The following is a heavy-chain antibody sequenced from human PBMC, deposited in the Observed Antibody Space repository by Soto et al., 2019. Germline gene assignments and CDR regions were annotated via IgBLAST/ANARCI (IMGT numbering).Heavy chain of an antibody. Sequence: SETLSLTCAVYGGSFSGYYWSWIRQPPGKGLEWIGEINHSGSTNYNPSLKSRVTISVDTSKNQFSLKLSSVTAADTAVYYCARNLRRGSGSYWPSDYWGQGTLVTVSS. V-gene: IGHV4-34*01. CDR2: INHSGST. CDR3: ARNLRRGSGSYWPSDY. CDR1: GGSFSGYY. J-gene: IGHJ4*02. D-gene: IGHD3-10*01.